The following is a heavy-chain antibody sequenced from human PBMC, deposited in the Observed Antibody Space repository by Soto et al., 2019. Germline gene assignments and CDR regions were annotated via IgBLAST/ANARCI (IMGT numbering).Heavy chain of an antibody. V-gene: IGHV3-73*01. CDR1: GFTFSGSA. Sequence: PGGSLRLSCAASGFTFSGSAMRWVRQASGKGLEWVGRIRSKANSYATAYAASVKGRFTISRDDSKNTAYLQMNSLKTEDTAVYYCTSTREQQGWFDPWGQGTLVTVSS. CDR3: TSTREQQGWFDP. CDR2: IRSKANSYAT. D-gene: IGHD6-13*01. J-gene: IGHJ5*02.